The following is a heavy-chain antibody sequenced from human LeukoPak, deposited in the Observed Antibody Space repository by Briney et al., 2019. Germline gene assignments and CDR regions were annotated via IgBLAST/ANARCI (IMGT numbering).Heavy chain of an antibody. CDR3: VRSPRAVAGTKWFDP. V-gene: IGHV4-39*01. CDR1: GGSISGSSYY. J-gene: IGHJ5*02. D-gene: IGHD6-19*01. CDR2: SYNSGST. Sequence: SESLSLTCTVSGGSISGSSYYWGWIRQPPGKGLEGVGSSYNSGSTYYNPSLKRRVTISVDTSKNQFSLKLSSATAADKAVYYCVRSPRAVAGTKWFDPWGQGTLVTVSS.